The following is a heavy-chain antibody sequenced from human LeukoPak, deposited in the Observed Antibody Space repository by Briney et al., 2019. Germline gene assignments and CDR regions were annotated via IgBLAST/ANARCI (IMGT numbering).Heavy chain of an antibody. Sequence: PSETLSLTCAVYGGSFSGYYWSWIRQPPGKGLEWIGEINHRGSTNYNPSLKSRVTISVDTSKNQFSLKLSSVTAADTAVYYCARGRTLEDDPAVSDYWGQGTLVTVSS. V-gene: IGHV4-34*01. CDR1: GGSFSGYY. CDR3: ARGRTLEDDPAVSDY. D-gene: IGHD1-1*01. J-gene: IGHJ4*02. CDR2: INHRGST.